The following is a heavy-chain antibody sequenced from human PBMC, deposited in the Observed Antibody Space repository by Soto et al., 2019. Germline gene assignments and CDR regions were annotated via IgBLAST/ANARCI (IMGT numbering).Heavy chain of an antibody. J-gene: IGHJ4*02. D-gene: IGHD3-16*01. V-gene: IGHV3-66*01. CDR3: ARDPWAADY. CDR2: IYSGGST. CDR1: GFTVSTKY. Sequence: GSLRLSCAASGFTVSTKYMSWVRQAPGKGLEWVSVIYSGGSTFYADSVRGRFTISRDNSKNTVNLQMNSLIAEDTAVYYCARDPWAADYWGQGTLVTVSS.